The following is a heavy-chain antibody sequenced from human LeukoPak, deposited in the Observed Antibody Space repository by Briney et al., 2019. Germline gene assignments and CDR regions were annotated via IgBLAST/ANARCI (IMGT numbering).Heavy chain of an antibody. CDR3: ARKTVGDFDY. V-gene: IGHV3-21*01. J-gene: IGHJ4*02. D-gene: IGHD1-26*01. Sequence: PGXXLRLSCAASGFTFSSYSMNWVRQAPGKGLEWVSSISSSSSYIYYADSVKGRFTTSRDNAKNSLYLQMNSLRAEDTAVYYCARKTVGDFDYWGQGTLVTVSS. CDR2: ISSSSSYI. CDR1: GFTFSSYS.